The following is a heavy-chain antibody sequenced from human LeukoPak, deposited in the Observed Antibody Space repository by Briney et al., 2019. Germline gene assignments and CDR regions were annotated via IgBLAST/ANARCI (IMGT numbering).Heavy chain of an antibody. J-gene: IGHJ6*03. CDR2: ISYDGSNK. Sequence: GGALSLSCAAPGLTLISYAIPGAGRPPAKGRGGVAVISYDGSNKYYADSVKGRFTISRDNSKNTLYLQMNSLRAEDTAVYYCARGGFPVHYYYMDVWGKGTTVTISS. D-gene: IGHD5-12*01. V-gene: IGHV3-30*04. CDR3: ARGGFPVHYYYMDV. CDR1: GLTLISYA.